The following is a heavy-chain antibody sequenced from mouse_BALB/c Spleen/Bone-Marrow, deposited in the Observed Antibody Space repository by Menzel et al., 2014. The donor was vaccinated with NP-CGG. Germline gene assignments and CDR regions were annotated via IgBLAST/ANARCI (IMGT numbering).Heavy chain of an antibody. D-gene: IGHD2-4*01. CDR3: SREITRYAVDY. V-gene: IGHV1-54*03. Sequence: QVQLQQSGAELVRPGTSVKVSCKASGYAFTNYWIEWVKQRPGQGLEWIGVINPGSGGVNYNEKFKGKATLTADKSSSTAYIQLSSLTSDDSAVYFCSREITRYAVDYWCQGTSVTVSS. CDR1: GYAFTNYW. CDR2: INPGSGGV. J-gene: IGHJ4*01.